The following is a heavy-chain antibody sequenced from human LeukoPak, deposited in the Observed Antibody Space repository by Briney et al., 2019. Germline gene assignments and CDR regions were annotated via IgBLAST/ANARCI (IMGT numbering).Heavy chain of an antibody. D-gene: IGHD3-22*01. Sequence: GGSLRLSCAASGFTVSSNYMSWVRQAPGKGLEWVSVIYSGGSTYYADSVKGRFTISRDNAKNSLYLQMNSLRAEDTAVYYCARGSDPKTLYYYDRTAEYFQHWGQGTLVTVSS. CDR1: GFTVSSNY. V-gene: IGHV3-53*03. CDR2: IYSGGST. J-gene: IGHJ1*01. CDR3: ARGSDPKTLYYYDRTAEYFQH.